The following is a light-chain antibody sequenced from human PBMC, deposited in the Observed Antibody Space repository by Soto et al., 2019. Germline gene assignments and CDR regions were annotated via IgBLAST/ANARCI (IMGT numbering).Light chain of an antibody. CDR1: QSISSY. V-gene: IGKV1-39*01. J-gene: IGKJ4*01. CDR2: AAS. CDR3: QETYSTPHA. Sequence: DIQMTQSPSSLSASVGDRVTITCRATQSISSYLNWYQQKPGKAPKLLIYAASSLQSGVPSRFSGSGSWTSFTLTISSLQPADFETYYYQETYSTPHAFGGGTKVEIK.